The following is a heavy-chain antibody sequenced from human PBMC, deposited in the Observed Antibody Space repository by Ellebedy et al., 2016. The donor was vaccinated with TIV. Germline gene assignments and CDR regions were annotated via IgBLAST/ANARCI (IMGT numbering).Heavy chain of an antibody. CDR2: IYPGDSDT. Sequence: GGSLRLSXKGSGYSFTSYWIGWVRQMPGKGLEWMGIIYPGDSDTRYSPSFQGQVTISADKSISTAYLQWSSLKASDTAMYYCARDALEMATIYAFDIWGQGTMVTVSS. CDR3: ARDALEMATIYAFDI. CDR1: GYSFTSYW. V-gene: IGHV5-51*01. J-gene: IGHJ3*02. D-gene: IGHD5-24*01.